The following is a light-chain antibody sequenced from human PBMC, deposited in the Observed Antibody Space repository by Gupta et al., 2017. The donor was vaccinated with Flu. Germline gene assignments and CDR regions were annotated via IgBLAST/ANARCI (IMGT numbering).Light chain of an antibody. Sequence: SYELPQPPSVSVSPGPTARITCSGDVLPKHYASWYQQRPGQAPVLVIYKDTERPAGIPERFSGSSSGTTVTLTIRRGQADDGADYYCQSTDSTDNWLFGGGTKLTVL. CDR1: VLPKHY. V-gene: IGLV3-25*03. CDR3: QSTDSTDNWL. CDR2: KDT. J-gene: IGLJ3*02.